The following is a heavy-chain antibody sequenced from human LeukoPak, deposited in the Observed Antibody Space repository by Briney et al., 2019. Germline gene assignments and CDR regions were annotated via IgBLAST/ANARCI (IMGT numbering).Heavy chain of an antibody. CDR2: ISWDGGST. V-gene: IGHV3-43*01. CDR1: GFTLDDYT. CDR3: AKDTADTADGLFFDY. Sequence: GGSLRLSCAASGFTLDDYTMHWVRQAPGKGLEWVSLISWDGGSTYYADSVKGRFTISRDNSKNSLYLQMNSLRTEDTALYYCAKDTADTADGLFFDYWGQGTLVTVSS. J-gene: IGHJ4*02. D-gene: IGHD5-18*01.